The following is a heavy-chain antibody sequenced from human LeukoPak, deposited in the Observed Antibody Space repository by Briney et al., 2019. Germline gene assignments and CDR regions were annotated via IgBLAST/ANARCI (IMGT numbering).Heavy chain of an antibody. D-gene: IGHD3-16*01. V-gene: IGHV1-46*01. Sequence: ASVKVSCKASGYTFTSNYIHWVRQAPGQGLERMGIINPSGGSTSYAQKFQGRLTMTRDTSTSTVYMELSSLISEDTAVYYCARDYFLGGPAPLDYWGQGTLVTVSS. CDR1: GYTFTSNY. CDR2: INPSGGST. CDR3: ARDYFLGGPAPLDY. J-gene: IGHJ4*02.